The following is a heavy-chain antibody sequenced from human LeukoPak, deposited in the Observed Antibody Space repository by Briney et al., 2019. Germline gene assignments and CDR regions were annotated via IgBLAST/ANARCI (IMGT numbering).Heavy chain of an antibody. CDR1: GFTFSSYS. Sequence: GGSLRLSCAASGFTFSSYSMNWVRQAPGKGLEWVSSISSSSSYIYYADSVKGRFTIFRDNAKNSLYLQMNSLRAEDTAVYYCARDEAAGTGYFDYWGQGTLVTVSS. J-gene: IGHJ4*02. CDR3: ARDEAAGTGYFDY. CDR2: ISSSSSYI. V-gene: IGHV3-21*01. D-gene: IGHD6-13*01.